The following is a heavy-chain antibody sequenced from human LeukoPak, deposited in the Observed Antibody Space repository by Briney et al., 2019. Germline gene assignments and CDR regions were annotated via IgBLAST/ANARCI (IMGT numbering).Heavy chain of an antibody. J-gene: IGHJ5*02. Sequence: GGSLRLSCAASGFTFSSYEMNWVRQAPGKGLEWVSYISSIVSTPYYADSVKGRFTISRDNAKNSLYLQMNSLRAEDTAVYYCARGSYYGSGTYSGRNWFDPWGQGTLVTVSS. D-gene: IGHD3-10*01. V-gene: IGHV3-48*03. CDR1: GFTFSSYE. CDR3: ARGSYYGSGTYSGRNWFDP. CDR2: ISSIVSTP.